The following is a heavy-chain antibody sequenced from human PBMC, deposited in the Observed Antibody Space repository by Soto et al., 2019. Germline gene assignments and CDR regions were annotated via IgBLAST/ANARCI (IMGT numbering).Heavy chain of an antibody. CDR1: GDTFNDYY. Sequence: QVQLVQSGAEVKKPGASVTVSCRSSGDTFNDYYIHWVRQAPGQGLEWLGWINPDGGVTKYAQKFQGSVTTTRGTSIRRGYTHLRRLRSDDTAVYYCARESGGATATLDYYYFYMDGWGTGTTVTVSS. J-gene: IGHJ6*03. D-gene: IGHD5-12*01. V-gene: IGHV1-2*04. CDR3: ARESGGATATLDYYYFYMDG. CDR2: INPDGGVT.